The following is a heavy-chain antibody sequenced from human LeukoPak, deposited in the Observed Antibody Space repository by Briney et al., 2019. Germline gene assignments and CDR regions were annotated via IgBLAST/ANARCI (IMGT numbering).Heavy chain of an antibody. J-gene: IGHJ3*02. D-gene: IGHD3-10*01. CDR1: EFTSSTYW. V-gene: IGHV3-7*05. CDR2: IKQDGSEK. CDR3: ARDRGRYNAFDI. Sequence: GGSLRLSCAAAEFTSSTYWMSSVRQAPGKGLEWVANIKQDGSEKNYADSVKGRFTISRDTAKNSVYLQMNSLRAEDTAVYYCARDRGRYNAFDIWGQGTMVTVSS.